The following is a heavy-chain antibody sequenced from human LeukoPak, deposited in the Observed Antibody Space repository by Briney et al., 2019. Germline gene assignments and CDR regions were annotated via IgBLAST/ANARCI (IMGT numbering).Heavy chain of an antibody. V-gene: IGHV1-69*05. Sequence: ASVKVSCKASGGTFSSYAISWVRQAPGQGLEWMGRIIPIFGTANYAQKFQGRVTITTDESTSTAYMELSSLRPEDTAVYYCARDGPGRIDDYWGQGTLVTVSS. CDR3: ARDGPGRIDDY. J-gene: IGHJ4*02. CDR1: GGTFSSYA. D-gene: IGHD2/OR15-2a*01. CDR2: IIPIFGTA.